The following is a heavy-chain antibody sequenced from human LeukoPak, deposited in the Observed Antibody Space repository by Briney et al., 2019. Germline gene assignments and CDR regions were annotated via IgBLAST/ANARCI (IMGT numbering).Heavy chain of an antibody. J-gene: IGHJ6*02. CDR2: ISWNSGSI. CDR1: GFTFDDYA. V-gene: IGHV3-9*01. CDR3: AKEVGATTNYYYGMDV. D-gene: IGHD1-26*01. Sequence: GGSLRLSCAASGFTFDDYAMHWVRQAPGKGLEWVSGISWNSGSIGYADSVKGRFTISRDNAKNSLYLQMNSLRAEDTALYYCAKEVGATTNYYYGMDVWGQGTTVTVSS.